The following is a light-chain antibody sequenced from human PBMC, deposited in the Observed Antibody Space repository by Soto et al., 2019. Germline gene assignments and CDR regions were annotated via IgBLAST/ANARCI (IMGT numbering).Light chain of an antibody. Sequence: QSVLTQPPSASGTPGQRVTISCSGSSSNIGSNTVTWYQQLPGTAPKLLIYSNHQRPSGVPDRFSGSKSGTSASLAISGLQSEDEADYYCAAWHGSLNGPVFGGGTKLTVL. J-gene: IGLJ3*02. CDR1: SSNIGSNT. CDR2: SNH. CDR3: AAWHGSLNGPV. V-gene: IGLV1-44*01.